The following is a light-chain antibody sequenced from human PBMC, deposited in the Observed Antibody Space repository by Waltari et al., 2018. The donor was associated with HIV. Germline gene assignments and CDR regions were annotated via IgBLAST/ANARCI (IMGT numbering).Light chain of an antibody. CDR1: HIGSKS. J-gene: IGLJ2*01. CDR2: DDS. CDR3: QVWDSSSDHPV. V-gene: IGLV3-21*02. Sequence: SYVLTQPPSVSVASGQPARITCGGNHIGSKSVHGYQQKAGQAPVLVVYDDSDRPSGIPERFSGSNSGNTATLTISRVEAGDEADYYCQVWDSSSDHPVFGGGTRLT.